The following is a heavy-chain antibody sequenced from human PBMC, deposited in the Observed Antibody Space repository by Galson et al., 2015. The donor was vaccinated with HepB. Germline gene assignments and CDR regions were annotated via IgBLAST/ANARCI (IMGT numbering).Heavy chain of an antibody. CDR1: GFTFSGSA. CDR3: AKDGIMVSNNPYQLHF. D-gene: IGHD2-8*01. J-gene: IGHJ4*02. CDR2: IRSKANSYAT. V-gene: IGHV3-73*01. Sequence: SLRLSCAASGFTFSGSAMHWVRQASGKGLEWIGRIRSKANSYATAYAASVKGRFTISRDNSRNTVVLQLSSLRPEDTAVYYCAKDGIMVSNNPYQLHFWGQGTLVSVSS.